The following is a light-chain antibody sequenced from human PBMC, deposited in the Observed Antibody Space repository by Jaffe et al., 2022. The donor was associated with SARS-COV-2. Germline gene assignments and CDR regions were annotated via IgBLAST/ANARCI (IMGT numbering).Light chain of an antibody. CDR1: SNDVGSYNY. CDR2: DVS. Sequence: QSALTQPRSVSGSPGQSVTISCTGTSNDVGSYNYVSWYQQHPGNAPKLIIYDVSTRPSGVADRFSGSKSGNTASLTISGLRTEDEADYYCSSYAGSYTYVFGTGTKVT. V-gene: IGLV2-11*01. J-gene: IGLJ1*01. CDR3: SSYAGSYTYV.